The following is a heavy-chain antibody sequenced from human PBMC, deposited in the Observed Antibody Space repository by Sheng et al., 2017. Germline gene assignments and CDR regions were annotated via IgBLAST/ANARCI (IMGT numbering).Heavy chain of an antibody. CDR2: INHSGST. D-gene: IGHD6-19*01. V-gene: IGHV4-34*01. CDR1: GGSFSGYY. CDR3: ARSLSGSGWYWLSIPFDY. Sequence: QVQLQQWGAGLLKPSETLSLTCAVYGGSFSGYYWSWIRQPPGKGLEWIGEINHSGSTNYNPSLKSRVTISVDTSKNQFSLKLSSVTAADTAVYYCARSLSGSGWYWLSIPFDYWGQGTLVTVSS. J-gene: IGHJ4*02.